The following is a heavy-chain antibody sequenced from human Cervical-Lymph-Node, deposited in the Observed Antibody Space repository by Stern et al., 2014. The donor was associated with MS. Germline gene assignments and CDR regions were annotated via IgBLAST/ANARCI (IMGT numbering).Heavy chain of an antibody. CDR2: ITNGVASM. CDR1: GFTFSDYI. D-gene: IGHD2-2*01. V-gene: IGHV3-21*01. J-gene: IGHJ5*02. Sequence: EVQLVESGGGLVTPGGSLRLSCAASGFTFSDYIMNWVRQAPGKGLEWVSFITNGVASMYYGDSVKGRFTISRDNAKNTLYLQMDSLSAEDTATYFCASTLHGGLYNWFDPWGQGTLVTVSS. CDR3: ASTLHGGLYNWFDP.